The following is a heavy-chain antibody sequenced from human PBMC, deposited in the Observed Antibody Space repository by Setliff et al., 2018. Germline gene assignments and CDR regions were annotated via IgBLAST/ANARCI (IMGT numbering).Heavy chain of an antibody. CDR1: GFTFSTYD. D-gene: IGHD2-15*01. CDR3: VRDGGWKRFDY. V-gene: IGHV3-7*03. J-gene: IGHJ4*02. CDR2: IKEDGSQD. Sequence: GGSLRLSCAASGFTFSTYDMSWVRQAPGKGLEWVAHIKEDGSQDYYADSMKGRFAISRDNAKESISLQMSSLRGEDTAVYFCVRDGGWKRFDYWGQGIMVTVSS.